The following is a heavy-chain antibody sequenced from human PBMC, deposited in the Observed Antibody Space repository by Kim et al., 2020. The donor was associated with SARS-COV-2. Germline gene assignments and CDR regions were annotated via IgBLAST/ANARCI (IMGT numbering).Heavy chain of an antibody. CDR3: ARRGSTWYYFDY. CDR1: GYSISSGYY. D-gene: IGHD6-13*01. J-gene: IGHJ4*02. Sequence: ETLSLTCSVSGYSISSGYYWVWIRQPPGKGLEWIGSMYHSGITYYNPSLKSRVTISVDTSKNQLSLKVRSVTAADTAVYYCARRGSTWYYFDYWGQGTLVTVSS. V-gene: IGHV4-38-2*02. CDR2: MYHSGIT.